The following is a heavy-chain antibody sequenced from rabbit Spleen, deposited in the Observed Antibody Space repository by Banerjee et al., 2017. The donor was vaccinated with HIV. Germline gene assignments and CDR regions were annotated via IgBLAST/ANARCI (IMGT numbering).Heavy chain of an antibody. J-gene: IGHJ4*01. CDR1: GIDFSGYYY. Sequence: QSLEESGGDLVKPGASLTLTCTASGIDFSGYYYICWVRQAPGKGLEWIGCIYNGDGSTDYASWVNGRFTISKTSSTTVTLQMTSLTAADTATYFCARHPSSSRASDILWGQGTLVTVS. D-gene: IGHD1-1*01. CDR3: ARHPSSSRASDIL. CDR2: IYNGDGST. V-gene: IGHV1S40*01.